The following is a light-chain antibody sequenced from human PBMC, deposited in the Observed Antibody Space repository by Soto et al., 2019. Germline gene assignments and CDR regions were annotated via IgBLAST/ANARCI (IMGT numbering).Light chain of an antibody. CDR3: QQRSNWPPSIT. V-gene: IGKV3-11*01. Sequence: EIVLTQSPGTLSLSPGERATLSCRASQSLNSNLAWYQQKPGQAPRLLIYGALSRATGIPDRFSGSGSATDFTLTINNLEPEDFAVYYCQQRSNWPPSITFGQGTRLENK. CDR1: QSLNSN. CDR2: GAL. J-gene: IGKJ5*01.